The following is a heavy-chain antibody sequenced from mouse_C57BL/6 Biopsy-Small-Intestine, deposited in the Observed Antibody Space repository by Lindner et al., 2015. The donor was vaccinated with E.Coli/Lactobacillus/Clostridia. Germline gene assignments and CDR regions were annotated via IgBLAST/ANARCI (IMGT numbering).Heavy chain of an antibody. CDR3: ARDGDNTQYHYFGMDV. Sequence: SVKVSCKASGGTSSTYAISWVRQAPGQGLEWMGGIIPILGPATYAQKFQGRVTITADESTSTVYMESSSLRSEDTAVYYCARDGDNTQYHYFGMDVWGQGTTVSVSS. CDR1: GGTSSTYA. D-gene: IGHD1-1*01. V-gene: IGHV1S81*02. CDR2: IIPILGPA. J-gene: IGHJ1*01.